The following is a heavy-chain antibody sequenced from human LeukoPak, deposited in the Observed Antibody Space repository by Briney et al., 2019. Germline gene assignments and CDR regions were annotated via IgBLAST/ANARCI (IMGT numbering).Heavy chain of an antibody. CDR2: ISGSGGST. CDR1: GFTFSSYA. J-gene: IGHJ4*02. CDR3: AKADGSGSYSDF. D-gene: IGHD3-10*01. Sequence: GGSPRLSCAASGFTFSSYAMSWVRQAPGRGLEWVSAISGSGGSTYYADSVKGRFTISRDNSKNTLYLQMNSLRAEDTAVYYCAKADGSGSYSDFWGPGTLVTVSS. V-gene: IGHV3-23*01.